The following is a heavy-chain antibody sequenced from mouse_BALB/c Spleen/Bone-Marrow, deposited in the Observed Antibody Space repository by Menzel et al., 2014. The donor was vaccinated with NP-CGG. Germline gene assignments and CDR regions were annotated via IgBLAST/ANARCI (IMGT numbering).Heavy chain of an antibody. CDR1: GYTFTSYY. D-gene: IGHD2-4*01. V-gene: IGHV1S81*02. Sequence: VQLQQSGAELVKPGASVKSSCKASGYTFTSYYMYWVKQRPGQGLEWIGEINPSNGGTNFNEKFKSKATLTVDKSSSTAYMQLSSLTSEDSAVYYCTNDYLFAYWGQGTLVTVSA. J-gene: IGHJ3*01. CDR3: TNDYLFAY. CDR2: INPSNGGT.